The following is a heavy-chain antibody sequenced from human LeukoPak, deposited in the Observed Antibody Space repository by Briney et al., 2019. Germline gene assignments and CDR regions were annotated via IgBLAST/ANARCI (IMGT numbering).Heavy chain of an antibody. Sequence: SETLSLTCTVSGGSISSYYWSWIRQPPGKGLEWIGYIYYSGSTNYNPSLKSRVTISVDTSKNQFSLKLSSVTAADTAVYYCARGRTYYGSGSYYSGWGQGTLVTVSS. J-gene: IGHJ4*02. CDR2: IYYSGST. CDR3: ARGRTYYGSGSYYSG. D-gene: IGHD3-10*01. CDR1: GGSISSYY. V-gene: IGHV4-59*12.